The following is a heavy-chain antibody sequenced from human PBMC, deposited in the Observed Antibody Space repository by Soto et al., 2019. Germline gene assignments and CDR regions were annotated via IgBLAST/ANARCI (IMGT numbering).Heavy chain of an antibody. CDR3: AKVVGMTTVTFDSYYFDY. CDR2: VSGGGSTT. D-gene: IGHD4-17*01. V-gene: IGHV3-23*01. Sequence: EVQLLESGGGLVQPGGSPRLSFEAPGFTFYNYCLIWVRQAPGKGLGGVSVVSGGGSTTFYADPVRGRFTISRDNSKNTVYLQMDSLRAEDTAVYYCAKVVGMTTVTFDSYYFDYWGQGNLVTVSS. CDR1: GFTFYNYC. J-gene: IGHJ4*02.